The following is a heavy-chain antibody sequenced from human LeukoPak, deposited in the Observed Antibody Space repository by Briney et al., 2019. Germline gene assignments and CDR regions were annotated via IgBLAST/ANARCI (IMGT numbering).Heavy chain of an antibody. CDR3: ARAFSSGWYPYSIGGLWFDY. CDR2: IYYTGST. J-gene: IGHJ4*02. Sequence: SETLSLTCDVSGGSISSYYWSWIREPPGKGLEWIGNIYYTGSTNYNPSLKSRVTISVDTSKNQFSLKLCSVTAADTAVYYCARAFSSGWYPYSIGGLWFDYWGQGTLVTVSS. CDR1: GGSISSYY. V-gene: IGHV4-59*01. D-gene: IGHD6-19*01.